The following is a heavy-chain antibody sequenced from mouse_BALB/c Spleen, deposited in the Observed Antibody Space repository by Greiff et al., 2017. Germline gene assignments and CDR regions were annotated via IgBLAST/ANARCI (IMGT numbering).Heavy chain of an antibody. V-gene: IGHV1-12*01. D-gene: IGHD2-4*01. Sequence: LQQSGAELVKPGASVKMSCKASGYTFTSYNMHWVKQTPGQGLEWIGAIYPGNGDTSYNQKFKGKATLTADKSSSTAYMQLSSLTSEDSAVYYCAREGMITTIFDYWGQGTTLTVSS. CDR3: AREGMITTIFDY. CDR1: GYTFTSYN. J-gene: IGHJ2*01. CDR2: IYPGNGDT.